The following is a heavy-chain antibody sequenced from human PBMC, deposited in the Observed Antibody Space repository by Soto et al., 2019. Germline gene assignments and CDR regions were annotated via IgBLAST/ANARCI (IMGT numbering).Heavy chain of an antibody. D-gene: IGHD5-18*01. CDR2: INHSGST. CDR3: AIRPQDTAMDLLDY. V-gene: IGHV4-34*01. Sequence: SETLSLTCAVYGGSFSGYYWSWIRQPPGKGLEWIGEINHSGSTNYNPSLKSRVTISVDTSKNQFSLKLSSVTAADTAVYYCAIRPQDTAMDLLDYSAQGSLVTGSS. J-gene: IGHJ4*02. CDR1: GGSFSGYY.